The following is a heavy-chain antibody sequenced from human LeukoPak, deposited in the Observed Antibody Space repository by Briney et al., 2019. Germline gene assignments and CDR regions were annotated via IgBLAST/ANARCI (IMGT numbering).Heavy chain of an antibody. D-gene: IGHD2-2*01. V-gene: IGHV1-18*01. CDR1: GYTFTSYG. J-gene: IGHJ6*03. Sequence: GASVKVSCKASGYTFTSYGISWVRQAPGQGLEWMGWISAYNGNTNYAQKLQGRVTMTTDTSTSTGYMELSSLRSDDTAVYYCARGGCSSTSCYWTSEPRYMDVWGKGTTVTVSS. CDR3: ARGGCSSTSCYWTSEPRYMDV. CDR2: ISAYNGNT.